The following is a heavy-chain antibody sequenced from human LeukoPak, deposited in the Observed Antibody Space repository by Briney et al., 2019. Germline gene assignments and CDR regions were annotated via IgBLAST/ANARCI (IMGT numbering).Heavy chain of an antibody. CDR2: IIPILGIA. CDR1: GGTFSSYT. Sequence: SVKVSCKASGGTFSSYTISWVRQAPGQGLEWMGRIIPILGIANYAQKFQGRVTITADKSTSTAYMELSSLRSEDAAVYYCARGPYLLRYFDYWGQGTLVTVSS. D-gene: IGHD2-21*01. CDR3: ARGPYLLRYFDY. V-gene: IGHV1-69*02. J-gene: IGHJ4*02.